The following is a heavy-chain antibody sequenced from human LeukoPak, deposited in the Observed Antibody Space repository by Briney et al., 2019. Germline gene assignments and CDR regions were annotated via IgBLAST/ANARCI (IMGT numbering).Heavy chain of an antibody. V-gene: IGHV3-7*01. CDR3: ARDLRDDFWSGYGFDY. J-gene: IGHJ4*02. CDR1: GFTFSSYA. Sequence: PGGSLRLSCAASGFTFSSYAMSWVRQAPGKGLEWVANIKQDGSEKYYVDSVKGRFTISRDNAKNSLYLQMNSLRAEDTAVYYCARDLRDDFWSGYGFDYWGQGTLVTVSS. CDR2: IKQDGSEK. D-gene: IGHD3-3*01.